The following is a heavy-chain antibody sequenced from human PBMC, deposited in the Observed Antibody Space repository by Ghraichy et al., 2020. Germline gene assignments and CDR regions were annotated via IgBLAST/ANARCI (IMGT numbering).Heavy chain of an antibody. D-gene: IGHD6-13*01. CDR1: GFTFSNYD. CDR2: ISYDGRND. J-gene: IGHJ6*02. Sequence: GESLNISCEASGFTFSNYDMNWFRQAPGKGLEWVAVISYDGRNDYFADSVKGRFFISRDNSKNTLFLQMNNLRVEDTAVYYCASVVGSSWFEGFFEFGIDVWGQGTTVAVSS. V-gene: IGHV3-30*03. CDR3: ASVVGSSWFEGFFEFGIDV.